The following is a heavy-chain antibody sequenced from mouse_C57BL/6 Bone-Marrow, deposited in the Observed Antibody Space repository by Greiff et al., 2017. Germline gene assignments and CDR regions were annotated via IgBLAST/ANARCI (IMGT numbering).Heavy chain of an antibody. CDR1: GYTFTEYT. CDR3: ARHEDFYDGYYDYAMDY. J-gene: IGHJ4*01. D-gene: IGHD2-3*01. CDR2: FYPGSGSI. V-gene: IGHV1-62-2*01. Sequence: VQLQQSGAELVKPGASVKLSCKASGYTFTEYTIHWVKQRSGQGLEWIGWFYPGSGSIKYNEKFKDKATLTADKSSSTVYMELSRLTSEDSAVYFCARHEDFYDGYYDYAMDYWGQGTSVTVSS.